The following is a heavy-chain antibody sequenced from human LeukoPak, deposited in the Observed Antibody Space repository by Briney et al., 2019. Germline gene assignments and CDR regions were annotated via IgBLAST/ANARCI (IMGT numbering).Heavy chain of an antibody. J-gene: IGHJ3*02. CDR2: TSHSGGT. D-gene: IGHD2-2*01. Sequence: SETLSLTCAVSGGSITSDKYWSWVRQPPGKGLEWIGDTSHSGGTNYNPSLRGRVTISVDESKIQFSLRLNSVTAADTAVYYCARVFRPYCSSTSCYLGDAFDIWGQGTMVTVSS. CDR1: GGSITSDKY. CDR3: ARVFRPYCSSTSCYLGDAFDI. V-gene: IGHV4-4*02.